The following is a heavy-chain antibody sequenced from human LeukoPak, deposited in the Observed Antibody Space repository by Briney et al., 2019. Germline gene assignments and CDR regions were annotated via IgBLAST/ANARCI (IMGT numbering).Heavy chain of an antibody. V-gene: IGHV3-30*18. CDR1: GFTFSSYG. D-gene: IGHD2-15*01. Sequence: GGSLRLSCAASGFTFSSYGMHWVRQAPGKGLEWVAVISYDGSNKYYADSVKGRLTISRDNSKNTLYLQMNSLRAEDTAVYYCAKDLWRGYCSGGSCYSVPTPFDYWGQGTLVTVSS. CDR2: ISYDGSNK. J-gene: IGHJ4*02. CDR3: AKDLWRGYCSGGSCYSVPTPFDY.